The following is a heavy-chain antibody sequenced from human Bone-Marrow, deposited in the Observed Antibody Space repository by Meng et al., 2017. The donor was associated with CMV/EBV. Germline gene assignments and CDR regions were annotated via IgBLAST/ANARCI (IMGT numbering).Heavy chain of an antibody. V-gene: IGHV1-2*02. CDR3: ARELGYCSSTSCSGGDV. CDR1: GYTFTGYY. CDR2: INPNSGGT. D-gene: IGHD2-2*01. J-gene: IGHJ6*02. Sequence: ASVKVSCKASGYTFTGYYMHWVRQAPGQGLEWMGWINPNSGGTNYAQKFQGRVTMTRDTSISTAYMELSRLRSDDTAVYYCARELGYCSSTSCSGGDVWGQGTTVTGSS.